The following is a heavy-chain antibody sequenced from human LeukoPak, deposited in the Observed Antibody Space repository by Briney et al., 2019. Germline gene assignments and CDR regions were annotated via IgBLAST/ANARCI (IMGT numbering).Heavy chain of an antibody. CDR1: GGSISSSSYY. D-gene: IGHD1-26*01. CDR2: IYYSGST. J-gene: IGHJ4*02. CDR3: ARHRSGSYYDGMDY. V-gene: IGHV4-39*01. Sequence: SETLSLTCTVSGGSISSSSYYWGWIRQPPGKGLEWIGSIYYSGSTYYNPSLKSRVTISVDTSKNQFSLKVSSVTAADTAIYYCARHRSGSYYDGMDYWGQGTLVTVSS.